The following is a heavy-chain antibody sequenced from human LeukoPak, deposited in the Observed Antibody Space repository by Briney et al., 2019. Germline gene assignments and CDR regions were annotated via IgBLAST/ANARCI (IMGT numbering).Heavy chain of an antibody. D-gene: IGHD5-18*01. CDR1: GGSFSGYY. Sequence: SETLSLTCAVYGGSFSGYYWSWIRQPPGKGLEWIGEINHSGSTNYNPSLKSRVTISVDTSKNQFSLKLSSVTAADTAAYYCARNRGGYSYGYKAYYFDYWGQGTLVTVSS. V-gene: IGHV4-34*01. CDR2: INHSGST. CDR3: ARNRGGYSYGYKAYYFDY. J-gene: IGHJ4*02.